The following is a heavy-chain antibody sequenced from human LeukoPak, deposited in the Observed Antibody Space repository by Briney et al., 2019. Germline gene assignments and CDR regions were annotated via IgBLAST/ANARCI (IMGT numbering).Heavy chain of an antibody. V-gene: IGHV4-4*02. Sequence: SGTLSLTCVVSSGSISSSNWWSWVRQPPGKGLEWIGEIYHSGSTNYNPSLKSRVTIVVDKSNNQFSLKLSSVTAADTAVYYCARGLNRNDYGDYGYWGQGTLVTVSS. CDR2: IYHSGST. D-gene: IGHD4-17*01. J-gene: IGHJ4*02. CDR1: SGSISSSNW. CDR3: ARGLNRNDYGDYGY.